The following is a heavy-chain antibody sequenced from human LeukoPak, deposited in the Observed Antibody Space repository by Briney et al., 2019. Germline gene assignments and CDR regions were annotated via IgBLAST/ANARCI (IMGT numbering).Heavy chain of an antibody. Sequence: GGSLRLSCAASGFTFSSYAMSWVRQAPGKGLEWVSAISGSGATTYYADSVKGRFTISRDNSKNTLYLQMNSLGAEDTAVYYCAKEACSGGSCYVFDYWGQGTLVTVSS. V-gene: IGHV3-23*01. J-gene: IGHJ4*02. CDR3: AKEACSGGSCYVFDY. D-gene: IGHD2-15*01. CDR1: GFTFSSYA. CDR2: ISGSGATT.